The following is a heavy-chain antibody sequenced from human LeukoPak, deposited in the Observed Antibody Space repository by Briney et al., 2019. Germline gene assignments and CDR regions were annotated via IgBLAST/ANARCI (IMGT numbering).Heavy chain of an antibody. D-gene: IGHD5-24*01. CDR1: GGSIGSGGYY. CDR2: IYYSGGT. V-gene: IGHV4-31*03. Sequence: SQTLSLTCTVSGGSIGSGGYYWSWIRQHPGKGLEWIGYIYYSGGTYYNPSLKSRVTISVDTSKNQFSLKLSSVTAADTAVYYCARSPMATIHYYYYMDVWGKGTTVTVSS. J-gene: IGHJ6*03. CDR3: ARSPMATIHYYYYMDV.